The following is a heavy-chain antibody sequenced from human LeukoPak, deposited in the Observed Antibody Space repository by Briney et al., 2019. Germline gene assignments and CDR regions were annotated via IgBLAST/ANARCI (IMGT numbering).Heavy chain of an antibody. D-gene: IGHD3-9*01. CDR3: VRVYRLADPSRGYFDF. CDR2: IYYSDLT. V-gene: IGHV4-39*07. J-gene: IGHJ4*02. CDR1: GGSISSSRYY. Sequence: SGTLSLTCTVSGGSISSSRYYWAWIRQPPGKGLEWIGSIYYSDLTYYNPSLESRVSMSLDTSKNQFSLRLSSVTAADTAVYYCVRVYRLADPSRGYFDFWGPGTLVTVSS.